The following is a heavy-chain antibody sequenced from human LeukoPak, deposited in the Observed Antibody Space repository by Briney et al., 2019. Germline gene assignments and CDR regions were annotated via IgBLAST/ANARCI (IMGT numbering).Heavy chain of an antibody. CDR2: ISSNGGST. Sequence: PGGSLRLSCAASGFTFSSYAMHWVRQAPGKGLEYVSAISSNGGSTYCANSVKGRFTISRDNSKNTLYLQMGSLRAEDMAVYYCARGGLGLRLTEIDYWGQGTLVTVSS. CDR1: GFTFSSYA. D-gene: IGHD4-17*01. V-gene: IGHV3-64*01. CDR3: ARGGLGLRLTEIDY. J-gene: IGHJ4*02.